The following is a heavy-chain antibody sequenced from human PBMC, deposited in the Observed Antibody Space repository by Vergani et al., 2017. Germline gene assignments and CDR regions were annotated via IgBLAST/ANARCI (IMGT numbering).Heavy chain of an antibody. CDR1: GFTFNHYA. V-gene: IGHV3-23*01. CDR3: AKANPRKSGYDYLYYYHAMDV. Sequence: EVQLLESGGGLVQPGGSLRLSCAASGFTFNHYAMNWVRQAPGKGLEWVSGISGSGGSTYYAGSVKGRFTISRDSSKNTLYLQMNSLSAGATAVYYCAKANPRKSGYDYLYYYHAMDVWGQGTTVTVSS. D-gene: IGHD5-12*01. CDR2: ISGSGGST. J-gene: IGHJ6*02.